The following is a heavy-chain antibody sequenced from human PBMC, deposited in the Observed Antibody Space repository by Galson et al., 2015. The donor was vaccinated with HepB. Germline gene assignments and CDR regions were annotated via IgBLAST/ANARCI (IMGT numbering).Heavy chain of an antibody. CDR3: AKDLISYYDSSGFH. Sequence: SLRLSCAASGFTFSSYGMHWVRQAPGKGLEWVAVISYDGSNKYYADSVKGRFTISGDNSKNTLYLQMNSLRAEDTAVYYCAKDLISYYDSSGFHWGQGTLVTVSS. D-gene: IGHD3-22*01. CDR1: GFTFSSYG. V-gene: IGHV3-30*18. CDR2: ISYDGSNK. J-gene: IGHJ4*02.